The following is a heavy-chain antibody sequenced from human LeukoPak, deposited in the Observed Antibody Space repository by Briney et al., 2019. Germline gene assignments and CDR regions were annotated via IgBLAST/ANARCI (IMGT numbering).Heavy chain of an antibody. V-gene: IGHV1-46*01. Sequence: ASVKVSCKASGYTFTSYYMHWVRQAPGQGLEWMGIINPSGGSTSYAQKFQGRVTMTRDTSTSTVYMELSSLRSEDTAAYYCARVAAEVVGVPGAIGFGWLRRDYYYMDVWGKGTTVTVSS. CDR3: ARVAAEVVGVPGAIGFGWLRRDYYYMDV. D-gene: IGHD2-2*02. CDR1: GYTFTSYY. J-gene: IGHJ6*03. CDR2: INPSGGST.